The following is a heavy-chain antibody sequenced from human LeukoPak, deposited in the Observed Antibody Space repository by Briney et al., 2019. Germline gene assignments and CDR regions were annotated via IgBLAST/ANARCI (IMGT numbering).Heavy chain of an antibody. CDR2: ISGSGGST. CDR1: GFTFSSYA. V-gene: IGHV3-23*01. D-gene: IGHD3-10*01. J-gene: IGHJ4*02. Sequence: GGSLRLFCAVSGFTFSSYAMSWVRQAPGKGLEWVSAISGSGGSTYYADSVKGRFTISRDNSKNTLYLQMNSLRAEDTAVYYCAKVYYGLGSYYDYWGQGTLVTVSS. CDR3: AKVYYGLGSYYDY.